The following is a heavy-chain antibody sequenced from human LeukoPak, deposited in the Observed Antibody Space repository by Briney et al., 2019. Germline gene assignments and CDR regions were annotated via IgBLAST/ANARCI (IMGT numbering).Heavy chain of an antibody. CDR1: GFPFSNHA. J-gene: IGHJ5*02. CDR2: ISNGNT. Sequence: PGGSLRLSCAASGFPFSNHAMSWVRQPPGKGLEWVSAISNGNTYYADSVRGRFTISRDDSKIMVYLQMNSLRDEDTALYYCVREAGYCASVCLKSNWFDPWGQGTLVTVSS. CDR3: VREAGYCASVCLKSNWFDP. D-gene: IGHD2-21*02. V-gene: IGHV3-23*01.